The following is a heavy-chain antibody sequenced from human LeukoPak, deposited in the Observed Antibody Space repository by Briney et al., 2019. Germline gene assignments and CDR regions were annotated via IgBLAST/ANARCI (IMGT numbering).Heavy chain of an antibody. J-gene: IGHJ4*02. CDR2: IYTSGST. D-gene: IGHD3-22*01. CDR1: GNSISSGDNY. Sequence: SQTLSLTCTVSGNSISSGDNYWSWIRQPAGKGLEWIGRIYTSGSTNYDPSLKSRVTISGDTSKNQFSLRLSSVTAADTAVYYCARASYSYDINGWVPFDYWGQGTLVTVSS. CDR3: ARASYSYDINGWVPFDY. V-gene: IGHV4-61*02.